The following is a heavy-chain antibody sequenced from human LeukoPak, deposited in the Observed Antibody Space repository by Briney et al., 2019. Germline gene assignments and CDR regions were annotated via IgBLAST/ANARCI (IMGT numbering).Heavy chain of an antibody. D-gene: IGHD2-2*01. Sequence: GGSLRLSCAASGFTFSSYSMNWVRQAPGKGLEWVSSISSGGNFIYYADSVRGRFTISRDNSKNSLYLQMNSLRAEDTAVYYCARFHCSSSSCSASRYYYYYMDVWGKGTTVTVSS. CDR3: ARFHCSSSSCSASRYYYYYMDV. V-gene: IGHV3-21*01. CDR1: GFTFSSYS. CDR2: ISSGGNFI. J-gene: IGHJ6*03.